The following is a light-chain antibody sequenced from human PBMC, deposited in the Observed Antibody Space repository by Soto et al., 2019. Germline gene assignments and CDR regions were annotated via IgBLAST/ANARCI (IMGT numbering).Light chain of an antibody. V-gene: IGLV2-23*02. CDR2: EVN. J-gene: IGLJ1*01. CDR1: NSEVGNYNL. Sequence: SLLTQPAPLSGAPGQSIAISRPGTNSEVGNYNLVSWYQQHPGKAPRLMIFEVNKRPSGVSDRFSGSKSGNTASLTISGLQADDEADYYCYSYAGSYIYYVFGAGTKVTVL. CDR3: YSYAGSYIYYV.